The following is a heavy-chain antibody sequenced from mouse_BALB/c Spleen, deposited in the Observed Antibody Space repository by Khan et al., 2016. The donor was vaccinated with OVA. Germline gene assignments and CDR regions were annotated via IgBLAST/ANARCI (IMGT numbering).Heavy chain of an antibody. CDR3: TRSGWAAFAY. Sequence: QVQLKESGAELVKPGASVKLSCKASGYTFTSYYMYWVKQRPGQGLEWIGGINPSDGGTNFNEKFKSKATLTVDKSSSTAYMQLSSLTSEDSAVYSCTRSGWAAFAYWGQGTLVTVSA. J-gene: IGHJ3*01. D-gene: IGHD1-1*02. CDR2: INPSDGGT. CDR1: GYTFTSYY. V-gene: IGHV1S81*02.